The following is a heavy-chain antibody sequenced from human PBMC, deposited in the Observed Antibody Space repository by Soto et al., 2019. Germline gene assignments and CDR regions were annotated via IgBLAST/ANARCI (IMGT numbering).Heavy chain of an antibody. CDR3: ARVGYGMDV. Sequence: QVQLVQSGAEVKKPGASVKISCKASGYTFTNYYMHWVRQAPGQGLEWMGMINPSDGSTSYAHKLQGRLTMNRDTSTSTVYMELSSLRSEDTAVYYCARVGYGMDVWGQGSTVTVSS. CDR1: GYTFTNYY. V-gene: IGHV1-46*03. CDR2: INPSDGST. J-gene: IGHJ6*02.